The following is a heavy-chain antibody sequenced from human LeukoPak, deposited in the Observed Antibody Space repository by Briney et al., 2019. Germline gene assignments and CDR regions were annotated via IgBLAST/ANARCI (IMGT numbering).Heavy chain of an antibody. J-gene: IGHJ6*03. CDR2: INPNSGGT. Sequence: GASVKVSCKASGYTFTGYYMHWVRQAPGQGLEWMGWINPNSGGTNYAQKFQGRVTMTRDTSISTAYMELSRLRSDDTAVYYCARGGCSSTSCYNYYYYYMDVWGKGTTVTVSS. CDR1: GYTFTGYY. D-gene: IGHD2-2*02. CDR3: ARGGCSSTSCYNYYYYYMDV. V-gene: IGHV1-2*02.